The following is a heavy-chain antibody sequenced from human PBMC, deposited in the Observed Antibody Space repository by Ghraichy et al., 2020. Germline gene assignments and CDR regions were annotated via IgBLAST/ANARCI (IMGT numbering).Heavy chain of an antibody. D-gene: IGHD1-26*01. V-gene: IGHV3-33*01. CDR1: GFTFSSYG. CDR3: TRDGSHSGTYPADY. Sequence: GGSLRLSCAASGFTFSSYGMHWVRQAPGKGLEWVALIWYDGTYKYYADSVKGRFTISRDNSKNTLYLQLNSLRAEDTAVYYCTRDGSHSGTYPADYWGQGTLVTVSS. CDR2: IWYDGTYK. J-gene: IGHJ4*02.